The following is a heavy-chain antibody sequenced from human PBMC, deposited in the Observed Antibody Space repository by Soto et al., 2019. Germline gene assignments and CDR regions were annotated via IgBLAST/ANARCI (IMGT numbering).Heavy chain of an antibody. Sequence: SQTLSLTCAISGDSVSSYSAAWNWIRQSPSGGLEWLGRTYYRSRFFSDYAESIKSRIIINPDTSKNQFSLQLKSVTPEDTAVYYCVRDRYSSSGWFDPWGQGTPVTVSS. D-gene: IGHD3-10*01. V-gene: IGHV6-1*01. CDR1: GDSVSSYSAA. CDR3: VRDRYSSSGWFDP. J-gene: IGHJ5*02. CDR2: TYYRSRFFS.